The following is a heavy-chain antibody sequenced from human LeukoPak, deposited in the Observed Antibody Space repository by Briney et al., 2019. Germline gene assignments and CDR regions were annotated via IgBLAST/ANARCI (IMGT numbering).Heavy chain of an antibody. J-gene: IGHJ3*02. V-gene: IGHV4-59*01. CDR2: IYYSGST. CDR3: ARSSYDYAADAFDI. CDR1: GGSISSYY. Sequence: SETLSLTCTVSGGSISSYYWSWIRQPPGKGLEWIGYIYYSGSTNYNPSLKSRVTIPVDTSKKQFSLKLSSVTAADTAVYYCARSSYDYAADAFDIWGQGTMVTVSS. D-gene: IGHD3-10*01.